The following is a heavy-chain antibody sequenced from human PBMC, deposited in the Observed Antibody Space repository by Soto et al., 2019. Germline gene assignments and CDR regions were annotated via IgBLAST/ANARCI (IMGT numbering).Heavy chain of an antibody. CDR1: GGSISSYY. J-gene: IGHJ4*02. CDR3: GRGEGEGYNDFDETNYYLDY. Sequence: PSETLSLTCTVSGGSISSYYWSWIRQPPGKGLEWIGYIYYSGSTNYNPSLKSRDTISVDTSKKQISLKLSSVTAADTAVYYCGRGEGEGYNDFDETNYYLDYWGQETRVTVSS. D-gene: IGHD3-9*01. V-gene: IGHV4-59*01. CDR2: IYYSGST.